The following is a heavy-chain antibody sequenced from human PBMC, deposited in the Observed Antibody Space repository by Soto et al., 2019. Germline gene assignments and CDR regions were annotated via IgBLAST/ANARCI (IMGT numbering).Heavy chain of an antibody. CDR1: GDSISNINC. V-gene: IGHV4-4*02. CDR3: SRSPCPGRLEF. J-gene: IGHJ4*02. CDR2: VYHSGAT. D-gene: IGHD2-15*01. Sequence: QVQLQESGPGLVEPSGTLSLTCAVSGDSISNINCLSWVRQPPGKGLEWIGEVYHSGATNYNPSLASRVTISVDKSKNQVSLRVTSVTAADTAISYWSRSPCPGRLEFWGQGTLVAVSA.